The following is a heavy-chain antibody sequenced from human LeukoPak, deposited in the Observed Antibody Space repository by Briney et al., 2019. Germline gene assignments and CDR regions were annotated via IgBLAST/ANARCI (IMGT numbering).Heavy chain of an antibody. CDR1: GGSISSYY. V-gene: IGHV4-59*08. CDR3: ASTYRGAAAIDY. D-gene: IGHD6-13*01. CDR2: IYYSGST. J-gene: IGHJ4*02. Sequence: SETLSLTCTVSGGSISSYYWSWTRQPPGKGLEWIGYIYYSGSTNYNPSLKSRVTISVDTSKNQFSLKLSSVTAADAAVYYCASTYRGAAAIDYWGQGTLVTISS.